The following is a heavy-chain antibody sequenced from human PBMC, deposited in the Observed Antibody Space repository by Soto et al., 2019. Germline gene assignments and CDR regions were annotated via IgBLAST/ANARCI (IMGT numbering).Heavy chain of an antibody. V-gene: IGHV1-8*01. D-gene: IGHD3-3*01. J-gene: IGHJ4*02. CDR3: WYYDFWSTPSTDY. Sequence: QVQLVQSGAEVKKPGASVKVSCKASGYTFTSYDINWVRQATGQGIEWMGWMNPNGGNTGYAQKFQGRVTMTRNTYISTAYMELSSLRSEDTAVDYGWYYDFWSTPSTDYWGQGTLVTVSS. CDR2: MNPNGGNT. CDR1: GYTFTSYD.